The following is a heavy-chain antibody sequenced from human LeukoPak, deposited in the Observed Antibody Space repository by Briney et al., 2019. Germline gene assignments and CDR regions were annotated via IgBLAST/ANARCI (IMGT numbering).Heavy chain of an antibody. Sequence: GGSLRLSCAASEFTFSSYGMHWVRQAPGKGLEWMAFIRYDGSNKYYADSVKGRFTISRDNSKNTLYLQMNSLRAEDTAVYYCARLDGSYRAFDYWGQGTLVTVSS. J-gene: IGHJ4*02. CDR2: IRYDGSNK. CDR1: EFTFSSYG. V-gene: IGHV3-30*02. CDR3: ARLDGSYRAFDY. D-gene: IGHD1-26*01.